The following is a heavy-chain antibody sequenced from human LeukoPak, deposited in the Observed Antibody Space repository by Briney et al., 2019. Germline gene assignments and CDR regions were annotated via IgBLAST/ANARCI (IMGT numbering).Heavy chain of an antibody. CDR1: GGSISGHY. D-gene: IGHD3-16*01. J-gene: IGHJ6*02. CDR3: ARFGVDYDMDV. V-gene: IGHV4-59*11. Sequence: SETLSLTCNVSGGSISGHYWTWIRQPPGKGLEWIGQIHYTGKPDYNPSLKSRITISVDTSKNQVSLQVSSVTAADSAIYYCARFGVDYDMDVWGHGTTVTVFS. CDR2: IHYTGKP.